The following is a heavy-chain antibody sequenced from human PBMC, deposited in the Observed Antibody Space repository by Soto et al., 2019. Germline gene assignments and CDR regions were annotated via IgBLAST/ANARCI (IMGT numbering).Heavy chain of an antibody. CDR3: STDACSSKTVVRFDY. Sequence: PGGSLRLSCAASGFTFTDAWINWVRQAPGKGLEWVGRIKSKAAGGTTDFAEPVKGRFAISRDDSYSMVYLQTNSLKTEDTAFYYCSTDACSSKTVVRFDYWGHGALVAVSA. D-gene: IGHD2-15*01. CDR2: IKSKAAGGTT. V-gene: IGHV3-15*07. CDR1: GFTFTDAW. J-gene: IGHJ4*01.